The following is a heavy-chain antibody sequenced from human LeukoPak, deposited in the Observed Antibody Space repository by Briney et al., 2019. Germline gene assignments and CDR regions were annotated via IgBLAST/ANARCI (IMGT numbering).Heavy chain of an antibody. CDR1: GFTFSIYG. J-gene: IGHJ4*02. Sequence: GGSLRLSCAASGFTFSIYGMSWVRQAPGKGLEWVSAISGSGGNTYYADSVKGRFTISRDNSKNTLFLQMNSLRAEDTAIYYCAKERGGEFDYWGQGTLVTVSS. V-gene: IGHV3-23*01. D-gene: IGHD2-21*01. CDR2: ISGSGGNT. CDR3: AKERGGEFDY.